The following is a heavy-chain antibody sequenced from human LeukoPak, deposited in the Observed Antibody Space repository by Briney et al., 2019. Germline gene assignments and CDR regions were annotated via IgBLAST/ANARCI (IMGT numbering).Heavy chain of an antibody. D-gene: IGHD2-2*01. V-gene: IGHV1-18*01. Sequence: ASVKVSCKASGYTFTSYGISWVRQAPGQGLEWMGWISGYNGNTNNAQNLQGRVTMTTDTSTSTAYMELRSLRSDDTAVYYCARCSSYCSSASCLAYLYYYYMDVWGKGTTVTVSS. CDR2: ISGYNGNT. CDR3: ARCSSYCSSASCLAYLYYYYMDV. J-gene: IGHJ6*03. CDR1: GYTFTSYG.